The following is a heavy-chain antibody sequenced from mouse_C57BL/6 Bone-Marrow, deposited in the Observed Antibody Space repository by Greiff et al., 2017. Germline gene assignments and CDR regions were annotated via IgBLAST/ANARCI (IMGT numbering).Heavy chain of an antibody. CDR2: IYPGSGST. V-gene: IGHV1-55*01. D-gene: IGHD2-4*01. CDR3: TGYYDYDDAMDY. J-gene: IGHJ4*01. Sequence: QVQLQQPGAELVKPGASVKMSCKASGYTFTSYWITWVKQRPGQGLEWIGDIYPGSGSTNYNEKFKSKATLTVDTSSSTAYMQLSSLTSEDSAVYYCTGYYDYDDAMDYWGQGTSVTVSS. CDR1: GYTFTSYW.